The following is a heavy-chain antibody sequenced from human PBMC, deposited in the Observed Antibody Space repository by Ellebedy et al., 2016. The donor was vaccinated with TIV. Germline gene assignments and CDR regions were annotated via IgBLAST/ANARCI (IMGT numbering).Heavy chain of an antibody. J-gene: IGHJ6*02. CDR3: AREGGADVDRYTYYYYGMDV. CDR2: ISYDGSNG. Sequence: PGGSLRLSCAASGFTFSSYAMHRVRQAPGKGLEWVAVISYDGSNGYYADSVKGRFTISRDNSKNTLYLQMNSLRAEDTAVYYCAREGGADVDRYTYYYYGMDVWGQGTTVTVSS. D-gene: IGHD5-12*01. CDR1: GFTFSSYA. V-gene: IGHV3-30*01.